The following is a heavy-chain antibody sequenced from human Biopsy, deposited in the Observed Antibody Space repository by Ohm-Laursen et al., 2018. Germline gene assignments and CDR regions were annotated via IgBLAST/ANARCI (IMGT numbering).Heavy chain of an antibody. V-gene: IGHV3-30*18. J-gene: IGHJ3*02. CDR3: AKDGGQWLGGAFDI. CDR1: GFGFYA. Sequence: SLRLSCSASGFGFYAMHWVRQPPGKGLEWLAVTSFDGSNKFYAESVRGRFTISRDRSRDTLYLQMNRLTNEDTALYYCAKDGGQWLGGAFDIWGRGTMVIVAS. D-gene: IGHD6-19*01. CDR2: TSFDGSNK.